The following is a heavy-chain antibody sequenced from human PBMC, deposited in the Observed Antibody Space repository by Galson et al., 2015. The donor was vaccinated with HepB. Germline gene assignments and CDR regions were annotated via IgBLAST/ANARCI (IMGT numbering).Heavy chain of an antibody. Sequence: SLRLSCAASGFTFSGSAMHWVRQASGKGLEWVGRIRSKANSYATAYAASVKGRFTISRDDSKNTAYLQMNSLRAEDTAVYYCARDPIYCSSTSCLGQQFDCWGQGTLVTVSS. V-gene: IGHV3-73*01. CDR1: GFTFSGSA. J-gene: IGHJ4*02. D-gene: IGHD2-2*01. CDR3: ARDPIYCSSTSCLGQQFDC. CDR2: IRSKANSYAT.